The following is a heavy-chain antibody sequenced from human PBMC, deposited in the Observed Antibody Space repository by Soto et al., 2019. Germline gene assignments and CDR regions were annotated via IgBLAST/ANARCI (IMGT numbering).Heavy chain of an antibody. V-gene: IGHV4-4*02. J-gene: IGHJ5*02. Sequence: SETLSLTCAVSGGSISSSNWWSWVRQPPGKGLEWIGEIYHSGSTNYNPSLKSRVTISVDKSKNQFSLRLSSVTAADTAVYYCAGLVSGYYSNWFDPWGQGTLVTVSS. CDR1: GGSISSSNW. D-gene: IGHD3-22*01. CDR3: AGLVSGYYSNWFDP. CDR2: IYHSGST.